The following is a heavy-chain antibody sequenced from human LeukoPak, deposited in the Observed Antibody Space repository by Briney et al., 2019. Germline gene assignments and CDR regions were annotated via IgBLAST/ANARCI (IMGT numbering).Heavy chain of an antibody. CDR1: GGSIHSY. D-gene: IGHD4-17*01. J-gene: IGHJ5*02. CDR3: ARVATVTKTQYNWFDP. Sequence: SETLSLTRTVSGGSIHSYWSWIRQPPGKGLEWIGYIYYSGSTNYNPSLKSRVTISVDTSKNQFSLKLSSVTAADTAVYYCARVATVTKTQYNWFDPWGQGTLVTVSS. CDR2: IYYSGST. V-gene: IGHV4-59*01.